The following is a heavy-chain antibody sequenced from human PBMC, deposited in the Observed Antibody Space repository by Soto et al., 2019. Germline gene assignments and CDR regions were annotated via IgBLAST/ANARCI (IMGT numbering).Heavy chain of an antibody. V-gene: IGHV4-38-2*01. CDR3: VRVYGRSSCFFDS. CDR1: GYSLTSGYH. CDR2: IYHSGTT. D-gene: IGHD6-6*01. Sequence: PSETLSLTCGVSGYSLTSGYHWGWIRQPPGKGLEWIGTIYHSGTTYYNPSLMSRVTMSVDTSKNQFSLKVTSATAADTAVYFCVRVYGRSSCFFDSWGQGTLVPVSS. J-gene: IGHJ4*02.